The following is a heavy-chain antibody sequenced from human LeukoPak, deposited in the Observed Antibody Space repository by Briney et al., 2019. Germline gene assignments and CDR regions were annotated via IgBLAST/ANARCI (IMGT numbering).Heavy chain of an antibody. J-gene: IGHJ4*02. D-gene: IGHD3-22*01. Sequence: PGGSLRLSCGASGITFTNAWMNWVRQAPGKGLEWVARIKSKVHGGTGDYAAPVKGRFTVSRDDSKNTLYLQMNSLKTEDTAVYYCTSYSYDSSGYYSQYYFDYWGQGTLVIVSS. CDR2: IKSKVHGGTG. V-gene: IGHV3-15*01. CDR3: TSYSYDSSGYYSQYYFDY. CDR1: GITFTNAW.